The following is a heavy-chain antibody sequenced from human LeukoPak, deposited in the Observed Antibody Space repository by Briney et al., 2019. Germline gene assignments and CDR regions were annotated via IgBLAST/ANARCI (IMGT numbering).Heavy chain of an antibody. CDR2: ISSSSSYI. J-gene: IGHJ4*02. D-gene: IGHD3-9*01. CDR1: GFTFTSHS. V-gene: IGHV3-21*01. Sequence: PGGSLRLSCAASGFTFTSHSLNWVRQAPGKGLEWVSSISSSSSYIYYADSVKGRFSISRDNARNSLYLQMNSLTAEDTAVYYCARGGYDILTTSYNFFDYWGQGTLVTVSS. CDR3: ARGGYDILTTSYNFFDY.